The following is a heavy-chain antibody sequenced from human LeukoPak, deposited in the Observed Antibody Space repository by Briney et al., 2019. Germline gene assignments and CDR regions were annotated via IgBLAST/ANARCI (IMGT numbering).Heavy chain of an antibody. D-gene: IGHD1-26*01. J-gene: IGHJ3*01. V-gene: IGHV5-51*01. CDR2: IYPGDSDT. CDR3: ARHLGMVGATRDAFDL. Sequence: GESLKISCKGSGYSFSTYWIGWVRQMPGKGLEWMGIIYPGDSDTRYSPSFQGQVTISADKSISTAYLQWRSLRASDTAMYYCARHLGMVGATRDAFDLWGQGTMVAVSS. CDR1: GYSFSTYW.